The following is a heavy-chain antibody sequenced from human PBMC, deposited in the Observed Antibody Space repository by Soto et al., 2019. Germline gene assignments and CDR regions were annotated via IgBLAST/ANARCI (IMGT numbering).Heavy chain of an antibody. J-gene: IGHJ4*02. CDR2: ISGSGGST. Sequence: GGSLRLSCAASGFTFSSYAMSWVRQAPGKGLEWVSAISGSGGSTYYADSVKGRFTISRDNSKNTLYLQMNSLRAEDTAVYYCAKDPRASTVTQIDYWGQGTLVTVSS. CDR1: GFTFSSYA. CDR3: AKDPRASTVTQIDY. D-gene: IGHD4-17*01. V-gene: IGHV3-23*01.